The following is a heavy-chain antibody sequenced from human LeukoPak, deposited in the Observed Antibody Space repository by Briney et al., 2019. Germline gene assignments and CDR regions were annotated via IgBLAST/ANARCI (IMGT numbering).Heavy chain of an antibody. Sequence: GGSLRLSCAASGFTFSSYGMHWVRQAPGKGLEWVAFIRYDGSNKYYADSVKGRFTISRDNSKNTLYLQMNSLRAEDTAVYYCAGSYSSTPQYYYYYYMDVWGKGTTVTVSS. CDR1: GFTFSSYG. V-gene: IGHV3-30*02. CDR3: AGSYSSTPQYYYYYYMDV. J-gene: IGHJ6*03. D-gene: IGHD6-13*01. CDR2: IRYDGSNK.